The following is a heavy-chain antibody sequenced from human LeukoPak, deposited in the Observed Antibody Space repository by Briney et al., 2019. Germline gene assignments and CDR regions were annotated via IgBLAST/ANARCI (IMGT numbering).Heavy chain of an antibody. CDR3: ARAPDITIFGVVPHYYMDV. Sequence: ASVKVSCKASGGTFSSFTFTWVRQAPGQGLEWMGWISAYNGNTNYAQKLQGRVTMTTDTSTSTAYMELRSLRSDDTAVYYCARAPDITIFGVVPHYYMDVWGKGTTVTVSS. V-gene: IGHV1-18*01. D-gene: IGHD3-3*01. CDR2: ISAYNGNT. J-gene: IGHJ6*03. CDR1: GGTFSSFT.